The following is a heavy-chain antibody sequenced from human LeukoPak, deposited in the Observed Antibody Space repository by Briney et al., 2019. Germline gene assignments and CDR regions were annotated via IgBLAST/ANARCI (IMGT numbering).Heavy chain of an antibody. J-gene: IGHJ4*02. D-gene: IGHD3-3*01. V-gene: IGHV3-21*01. CDR1: GFTFSSYS. CDR2: ISSSSSYI. Sequence: GGSLRLSCAASGFTFSSYSMNWVRRAPGKGLEWVSSISSSSSYIYYADSVKGRFTISRDNAKNSLYLQMNSLRAEDTAVYYCARRVEYYDFWSGYSLYFDYWGQGTLVTVSS. CDR3: ARRVEYYDFWSGYSLYFDY.